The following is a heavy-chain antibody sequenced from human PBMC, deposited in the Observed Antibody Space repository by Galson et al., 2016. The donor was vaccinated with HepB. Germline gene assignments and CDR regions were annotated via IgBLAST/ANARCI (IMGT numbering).Heavy chain of an antibody. V-gene: IGHV2-5*02. D-gene: IGHD1-26*01. CDR2: IYWDDDK. CDR3: AHVTVGAIRMDPFDI. J-gene: IGHJ3*02. CDR1: GFSLRTNGAG. Sequence: PALVKPTQTLTLTCGFSLRTNGAGVGWIRQPPGKALEWLALIYWDDDKRYSPSLKSRLTVTKDTSENQVVLTMTNVDPVDTATYYCAHVTVGAIRMDPFDIWGQGTMVTASS.